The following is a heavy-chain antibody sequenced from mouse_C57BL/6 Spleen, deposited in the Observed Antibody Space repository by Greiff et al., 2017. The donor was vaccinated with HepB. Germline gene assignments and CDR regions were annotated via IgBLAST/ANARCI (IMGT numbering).Heavy chain of an antibody. Sequence: QVQLQQSGAELVKPGASVKLSCKASGYTFTSYWMHWVKQRPGQGLEWIGMIHPNSGSTNYNEKFKSKATLTVDKSSSTAYMQLSSLTSEDSAVYYCARFYDYDFDYWGQGTTLTVSS. CDR2: IHPNSGST. CDR1: GYTFTSYW. CDR3: ARFYDYDFDY. J-gene: IGHJ2*01. V-gene: IGHV1-64*01. D-gene: IGHD2-4*01.